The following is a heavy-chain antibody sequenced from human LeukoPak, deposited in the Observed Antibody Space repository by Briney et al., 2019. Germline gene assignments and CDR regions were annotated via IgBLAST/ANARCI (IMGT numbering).Heavy chain of an antibody. CDR1: GYPFTDYY. J-gene: IGHJ3*02. V-gene: IGHV1-46*01. CDR2: INPTTGDT. Sequence: ASVKVSCKASGYPFTDYYVQWVRQAPGQGLEWMGIINPTTGDTTYAQKFQGRLTMTRDMSTSTVYMELSSLTSEDTAVFYCARYGFSTVWQGGWHAFDIWGQGTVVTVSS. D-gene: IGHD6-13*01. CDR3: ARYGFSTVWQGGWHAFDI.